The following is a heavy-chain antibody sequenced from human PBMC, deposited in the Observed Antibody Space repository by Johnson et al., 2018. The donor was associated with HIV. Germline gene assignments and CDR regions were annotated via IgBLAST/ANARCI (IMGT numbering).Heavy chain of an antibody. V-gene: IGHV3-30*03. Sequence: QVQLVESGGGVVQPGRSLRLSCVVSGFTFSNYGMHWVRQAPGKGLEWVAVISYDGSNKYYGDSVKGRFTMSRDNFKNTLYLQINSLKSEDTAVYYCTTGVRIFGVVPLDGFDIWGRGTMVTVSS. CDR3: TTGVRIFGVVPLDGFDI. CDR2: ISYDGSNK. CDR1: GFTFSNYG. D-gene: IGHD3-3*02. J-gene: IGHJ3*02.